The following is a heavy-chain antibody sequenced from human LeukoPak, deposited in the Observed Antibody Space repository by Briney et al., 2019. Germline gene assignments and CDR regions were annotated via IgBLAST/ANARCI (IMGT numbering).Heavy chain of an antibody. CDR1: GFTFSDYS. V-gene: IGHV3-21*01. D-gene: IGHD2-2*01. CDR3: ARLFCSRTSCSARSYYYYGMDV. Sequence: GGSLRLSCVASGFTFSDYSMNWVRQAPGKGLEWVSSISSGSTYIYYADSLKGRFTISRDNAKNSLFLEMKSLRAEDTAVYYCARLFCSRTSCSARSYYYYGMDVWGQGTTVTVSS. J-gene: IGHJ6*02. CDR2: ISSGSTYI.